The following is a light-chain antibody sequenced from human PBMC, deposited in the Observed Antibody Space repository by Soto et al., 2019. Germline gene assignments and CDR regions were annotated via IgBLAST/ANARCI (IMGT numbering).Light chain of an antibody. J-gene: IGKJ4*01. V-gene: IGKV4-1*01. CDR1: QSVLYSSNNTNY. CDR3: QQYYSSPHT. Sequence: DIVMTQSPESLAVSLGERATINCKSSQSVLYSSNNTNYLAWYQHKSGQPPKLLIYWASTRESGVPDRFSGSGSGTDFTLTISSLQAEDVAVYYCQQYYSSPHTFGGGTKVEIK. CDR2: WAS.